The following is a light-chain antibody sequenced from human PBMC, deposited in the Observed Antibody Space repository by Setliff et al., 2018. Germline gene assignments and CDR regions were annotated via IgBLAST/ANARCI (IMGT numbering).Light chain of an antibody. V-gene: IGLV2-14*01. CDR3: SSYSSRTTLDV. J-gene: IGLJ1*01. CDR2: DVS. Sequence: QSVLAQPAPVSGSPGQSITISCTGASSDIGDSNYVSWHQQHPGKAPKLIIYDVSDRPSGVSHRFSGSKSGNTASLTISGLLAEDEADYYCSSYSSRTTLDVFGTGTKVTVL. CDR1: SSDIGDSNY.